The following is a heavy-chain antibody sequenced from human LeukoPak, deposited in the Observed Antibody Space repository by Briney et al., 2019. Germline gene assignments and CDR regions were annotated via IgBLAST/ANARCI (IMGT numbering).Heavy chain of an antibody. CDR3: AKERGGTSYYYGMDA. CDR1: GFTFSIYA. CDR2: ISSSGGTT. D-gene: IGHD2-2*01. Sequence: GGSLRLSCVVSGFTFSIYAMSWVRQAPGKGLEWVSVISSSGGTTYYAGSVKGRFTTSRDNSRNTLYLQMNSLGAEDTAVYYCAKERGGTSYYYGMDAWGQGTTVTIS. J-gene: IGHJ6*02. V-gene: IGHV3-23*01.